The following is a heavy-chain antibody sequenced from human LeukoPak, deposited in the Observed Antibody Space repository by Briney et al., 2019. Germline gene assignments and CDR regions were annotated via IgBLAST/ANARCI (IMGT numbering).Heavy chain of an antibody. V-gene: IGHV3-13*04. CDR1: GFTFSSYD. CDR3: ARMMFHAFDI. D-gene: IGHD3/OR15-3a*01. CDR2: ISTAGDT. J-gene: IGHJ3*02. Sequence: GGSLRLSCAASGFTFSSYDMHWVRQPTGKGLEWVSGISTAGDTYYPGSVKGRFTISRENAKNSFYLQMNSLRAGDTAVYYCARMMFHAFDIWGQGTMVTVST.